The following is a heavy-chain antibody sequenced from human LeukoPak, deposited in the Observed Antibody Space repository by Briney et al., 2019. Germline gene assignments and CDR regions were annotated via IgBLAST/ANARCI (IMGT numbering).Heavy chain of an antibody. CDR1: GGSISSSSYY. CDR2: IYYSGST. CDR3: ARDRRDPVYLDY. D-gene: IGHD2-21*02. J-gene: IGHJ4*02. Sequence: SETLSLTCTVSGGSISSSSYYWGWIRQPPGKGLEWIGSIYYSGSTYYNPSLKSRVTISVDTSKNQFSLKLSSVTAADTAVYYCARDRRDPVYLDYWGQGTLVTVSS. V-gene: IGHV4-39*07.